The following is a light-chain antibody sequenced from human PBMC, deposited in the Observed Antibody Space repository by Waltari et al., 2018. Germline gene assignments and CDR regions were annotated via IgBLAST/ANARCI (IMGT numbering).Light chain of an antibody. CDR2: DVN. Sequence: QSALTQPASVSGSPGQSITISCTGTSSDVGGYNYVSWYQQHPGKAPKLMIYDVNNRPSGVSNRFSGSKSDNTASLTISGLQAEDEADYYCSSYTSSRTRVFGGGTKLTV. J-gene: IGLJ3*02. CDR1: SSDVGGYNY. V-gene: IGLV2-14*01. CDR3: SSYTSSRTRV.